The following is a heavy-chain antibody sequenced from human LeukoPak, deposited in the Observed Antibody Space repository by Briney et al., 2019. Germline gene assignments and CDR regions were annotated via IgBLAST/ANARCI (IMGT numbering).Heavy chain of an antibody. CDR1: RFTLSSYT. Sequence: PGGSLRLSCAASRFTLSSYTMNWVRRAPGKGLEWVSCITGSSSDIYYADSVKGRFTISRDNAKNSLYLEMNSLRAEDTAMYYWARGEYNSALDYWGQGTLVTVSS. CDR3: ARGEYNSALDY. V-gene: IGHV3-21*01. CDR2: ITGSSSDI. J-gene: IGHJ4*02. D-gene: IGHD6-6*01.